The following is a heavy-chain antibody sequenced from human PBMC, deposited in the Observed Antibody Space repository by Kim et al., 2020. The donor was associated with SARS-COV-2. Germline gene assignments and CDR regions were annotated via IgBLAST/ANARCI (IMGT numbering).Heavy chain of an antibody. D-gene: IGHD2-2*01. CDR3: ARGDGGTYCSSTSCYLYYYYGMDV. CDR1: GYTFTSYD. J-gene: IGHJ6*02. Sequence: ASVKVSCKASGYTFTSYDINWVRQATGQGLEWMGWMNPNSGNTGYAQKFQGRVTMTRNTSISTAYMELSSLRSEDTAVYYCARGDGGTYCSSTSCYLYYYYGMDVWGQGTTVTVSS. V-gene: IGHV1-8*01. CDR2: MNPNSGNT.